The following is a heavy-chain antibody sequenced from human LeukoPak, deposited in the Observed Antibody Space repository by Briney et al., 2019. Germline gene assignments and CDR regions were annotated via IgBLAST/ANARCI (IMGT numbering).Heavy chain of an antibody. CDR1: GRSISSYY. CDR2: IYYSGST. J-gene: IGHJ4*02. Sequence: SETLSLTCTVSGRSISSYYWSWIRQPPGKGLEWIGYIYYSGSTNYNPSLKSRVTISVDTSKNQFSLKLSSVTAADTAVYYCARHPPGDYGIDYWGQGTLVTASS. D-gene: IGHD4-17*01. V-gene: IGHV4-59*08. CDR3: ARHPPGDYGIDY.